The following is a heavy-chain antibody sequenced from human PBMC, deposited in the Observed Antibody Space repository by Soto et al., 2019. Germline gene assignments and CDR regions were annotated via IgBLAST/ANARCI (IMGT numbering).Heavy chain of an antibody. J-gene: IGHJ5*02. CDR3: ARDVYYYDSSGSIGFDP. CDR1: GFTFSSYW. CDR2: IKQDGSEK. D-gene: IGHD3-22*01. V-gene: IGHV3-7*01. Sequence: GGSPRLSCAASGFTFSSYWMSWVRQAPGKGLEWVANIKQDGSEKYYVDSVKGRFTISRDNAKNSLYLQMNSLTAEDTAVYYCARDVYYYDSSGSIGFDPWGQGTLVTVSS.